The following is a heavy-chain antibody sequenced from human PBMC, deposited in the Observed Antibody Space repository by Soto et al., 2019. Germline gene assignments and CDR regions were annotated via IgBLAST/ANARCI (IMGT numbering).Heavy chain of an antibody. J-gene: IGHJ5*02. CDR3: ARERSAAGTGWCEP. Sequence: QVQLVQSGAEVKKPGASVKVSCKASGYTFTSYDINWVRQATGQGLEWMGWMNPNSGNTGYAQKCQGSVTMTRTTSLTTAYVELRSRGSEATTVYYCARERSAAGTGWCEPGCQGTLVSGPS. CDR2: MNPNSGNT. CDR1: GYTFTSYD. D-gene: IGHD6-13*01. V-gene: IGHV1-8*01.